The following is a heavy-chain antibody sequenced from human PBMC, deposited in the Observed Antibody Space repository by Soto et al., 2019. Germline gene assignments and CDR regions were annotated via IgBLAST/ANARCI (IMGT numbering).Heavy chain of an antibody. D-gene: IGHD1-26*01. CDR2: IHPSVST. J-gene: IGHJ5*02. Sequence: QVQLQQWGAGLLKPSETLSLACAVYGGSFSDYYWSWIRQPPGKGLEWVGEIHPSVSTNYNPSLKSRAVMSVDTSTNQFSMKLNSVPAADTAVYYWARSSGSWPHTGFAPWGPGTQVTVSS. CDR1: GGSFSDYY. V-gene: IGHV4-34*01. CDR3: ARSSGSWPHTGFAP.